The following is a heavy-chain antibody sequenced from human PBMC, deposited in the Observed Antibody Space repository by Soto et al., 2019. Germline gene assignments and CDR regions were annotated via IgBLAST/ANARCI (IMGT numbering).Heavy chain of an antibody. D-gene: IGHD2-2*01. CDR1: GGSISSSSYY. CDR2: IYYSGST. Sequence: KTSETLSLTCTVSGGSISSSSYYWGWIRQPPGKGLEWIGSIYYSGSTYYNPSLKSRVTISVDTSKNQFSLKLSSVTAADTAVYYCASPLVVPAAGAYYYYGMDVWGQGTTVTVSS. J-gene: IGHJ6*02. V-gene: IGHV4-39*01. CDR3: ASPLVVPAAGAYYYYGMDV.